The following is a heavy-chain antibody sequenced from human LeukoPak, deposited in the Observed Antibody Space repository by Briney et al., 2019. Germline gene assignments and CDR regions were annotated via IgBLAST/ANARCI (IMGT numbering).Heavy chain of an antibody. V-gene: IGHV3-23*01. CDR3: ARRIGGTKDY. CDR2: IDGGGGGT. J-gene: IGHJ4*02. Sequence: GGSLRLSCAASGFTFSNDVMSWVRQAPGKGPEWVSSIDGGGGGTDYADSVRGRFTISRDNFKNTSYLQMNSLRADDTAVYYCARRIGGTKDYWGQGVQVTVSS. CDR1: GFTFSNDV. D-gene: IGHD3-3*01.